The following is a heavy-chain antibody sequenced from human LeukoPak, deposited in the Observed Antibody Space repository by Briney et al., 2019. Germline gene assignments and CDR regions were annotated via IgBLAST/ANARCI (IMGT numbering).Heavy chain of an antibody. CDR3: ARERGVMGRFDP. CDR1: GYTFTSYA. J-gene: IGHJ5*02. V-gene: IGHV1-3*01. D-gene: IGHD2-21*01. Sequence: ASVKVSCKASGYTFTSYAMHWVRQAPGQRLEWMGWINAGNGNTKYSQKFQGRVTITRDTSAGTAYMELSSLRSEDTAVYYCARERGVMGRFDPWGQGTLVTVSS. CDR2: INAGNGNT.